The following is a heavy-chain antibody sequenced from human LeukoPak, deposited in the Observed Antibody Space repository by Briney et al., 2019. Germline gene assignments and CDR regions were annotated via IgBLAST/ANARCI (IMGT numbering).Heavy chain of an antibody. CDR2: IFHSGTT. D-gene: IGHD5-18*01. CDR1: DFITSTSYY. V-gene: IGHV4-39*01. CDR3: ARLGGYSYGARIFDY. Sequence: SETLSLTCTVSDFITSTSYYWAWIRQPPGKGLQWIASIFHSGTTYFNPSLESRVTLSIDTSRSQYSLQLASVTAADTALYYCARLGGYSYGARIFDYWGQGIRVAVSS. J-gene: IGHJ4*02.